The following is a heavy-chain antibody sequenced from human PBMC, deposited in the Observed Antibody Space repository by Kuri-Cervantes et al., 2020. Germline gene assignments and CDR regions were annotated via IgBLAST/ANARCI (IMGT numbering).Heavy chain of an antibody. D-gene: IGHD6-13*01. CDR2: IYSGGST. J-gene: IGHJ4*02. V-gene: IGHV3-66*02. CDR1: GFTFSDYY. CDR3: ARDRRITAAADYYFDY. Sequence: GESLKISCEASGFTFSDYYMSWIRQAPGKGLEWVSVIYSGGSTYYADSVKGRFTISRDNSKNTLYLQMINLRAEDTAVYYCARDRRITAAADYYFDYWGQGTLVTVSS.